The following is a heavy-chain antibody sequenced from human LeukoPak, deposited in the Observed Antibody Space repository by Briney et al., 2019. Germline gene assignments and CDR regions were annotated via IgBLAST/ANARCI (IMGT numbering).Heavy chain of an antibody. CDR2: ISSSSSSYI. D-gene: IGHD6-13*01. V-gene: IGHV3-21*01. J-gene: IGHJ4*02. Sequence: GGSLRLSCAASGFTFSSYSMNWVRQAPGKGLEWVSSISSSSSSYIYYADSVKGRFTISRDNAKNSLYLQMNSLRAEDTAVYYCAREFSSWYSGLREADYWGQGTLVTVSS. CDR3: AREFSSWYSGLREADY. CDR1: GFTFSSYS.